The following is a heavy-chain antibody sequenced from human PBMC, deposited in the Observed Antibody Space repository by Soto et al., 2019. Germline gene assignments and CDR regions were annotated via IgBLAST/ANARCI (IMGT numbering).Heavy chain of an antibody. CDR1: GGTFSSYA. J-gene: IGHJ4*02. V-gene: IGHV1-69*13. CDR3: ARGAPKSFTMIVVAYDY. D-gene: IGHD3-22*01. CDR2: IIPIFGTA. Sequence: SVKVSCKASGGTFSSYAISWVRQAPGQGLEWMGGIIPIFGTANYAQKFQGRVTITADESTSTAYMELSSLRSEDTAVYYCARGAPKSFTMIVVAYDYWGQGTLVTVSS.